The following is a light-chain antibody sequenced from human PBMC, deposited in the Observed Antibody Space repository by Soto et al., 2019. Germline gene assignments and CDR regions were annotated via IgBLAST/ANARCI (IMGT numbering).Light chain of an antibody. J-gene: IGLJ1*01. CDR2: DVS. CDR3: SSYTSSSTLPYV. CDR1: XXXXGGYYY. V-gene: IGLV2-14*01. Sequence: QSVLTQPASXSGXPGQSIXISCTXXXXXXGGYYYVSWYQQNPGKAPKLMLYDVSNRPSGVSHRFCGSKSGNTASLSISGLQAEDEADYYCSSYTSSSTLPYVFGTGTKVTVL.